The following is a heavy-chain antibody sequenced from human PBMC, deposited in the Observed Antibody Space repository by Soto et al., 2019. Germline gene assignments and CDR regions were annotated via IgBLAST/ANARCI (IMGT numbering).Heavy chain of an antibody. D-gene: IGHD1-1*01. CDR3: ARGRYGDY. CDR2: ISAHNGNT. V-gene: IGHV1-18*01. CDR1: GYDFTTYG. Sequence: QVHLVQSGAEVKKPGASVKVSCKGSGYDFTTYGITWVRQAPGQGLEWMAWISAHNGNTDNAQKLQGRVTVTRDTSTSTAYMELRSLRSDGTAVYYCARGRYGDYWGQGALVTVSS. J-gene: IGHJ4*02.